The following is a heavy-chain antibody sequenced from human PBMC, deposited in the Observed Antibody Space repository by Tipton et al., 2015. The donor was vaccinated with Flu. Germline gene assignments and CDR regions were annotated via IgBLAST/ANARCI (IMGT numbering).Heavy chain of an antibody. D-gene: IGHD3-10*01. CDR3: ARAFRVRGVIRFDP. V-gene: IGHV3-48*03. Sequence: SLRPSCAASGFTFSSYEMNWLRQAPGKGLEWVSYITSSGSATYYADSVKGRFNISRDNAKKSLYLQMTSPKNEDTAIYYCARAFRVRGVIRFDPWGQGTLVTVSS. CDR2: ITSSGSAT. CDR1: GFTFSSYE. J-gene: IGHJ5*02.